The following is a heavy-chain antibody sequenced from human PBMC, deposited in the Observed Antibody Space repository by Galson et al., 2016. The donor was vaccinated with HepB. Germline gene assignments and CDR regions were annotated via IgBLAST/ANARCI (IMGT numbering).Heavy chain of an antibody. V-gene: IGHV3-11*06. CDR1: GFTFSDYY. CDR2: ISRSSSYI. Sequence: LRLSCAASGFTFSDYYMSWIRQAPGKGLEWISYISRSSSYIIYADSVKGRFTISRDDAKNSLYLQMNSLRAEDTAVYYCAREGRGAYSNTIDYWGQGSLVTVSS. D-gene: IGHD3-16*01. J-gene: IGHJ4*02. CDR3: AREGRGAYSNTIDY.